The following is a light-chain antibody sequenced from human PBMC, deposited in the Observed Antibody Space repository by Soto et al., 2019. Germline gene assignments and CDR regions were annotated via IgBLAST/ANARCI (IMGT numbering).Light chain of an antibody. J-gene: IGLJ7*01. CDR3: TSYTSSSTSHVV. Sequence: QSALTQPASVSGSPGQSITISCTGTSSDVGRYNYVSWYQQHPGKAPKLIIYEVINRPSGVSNRFSGSKSGNTASLTISGLQAEDEADYSCTSYTSSSTSHVVFGGGTQLTVL. CDR1: SSDVGRYNY. V-gene: IGLV2-14*01. CDR2: EVI.